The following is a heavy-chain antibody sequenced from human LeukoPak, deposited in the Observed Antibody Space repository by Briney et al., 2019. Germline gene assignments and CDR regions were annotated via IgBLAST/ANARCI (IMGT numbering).Heavy chain of an antibody. Sequence: GGSLRLSCAASGFTFSGHAMSWVRQAPGKGLEWVSSISGSGDRTYYADSVKGRLTISRDNPKKTVYVQVNSLRADDTAVYYCVRKVIVATNYFDLWGQGTLVTVSS. CDR2: ISGSGDRT. V-gene: IGHV3-23*01. J-gene: IGHJ4*02. CDR1: GFTFSGHA. D-gene: IGHD2-15*01. CDR3: VRKVIVATNYFDL.